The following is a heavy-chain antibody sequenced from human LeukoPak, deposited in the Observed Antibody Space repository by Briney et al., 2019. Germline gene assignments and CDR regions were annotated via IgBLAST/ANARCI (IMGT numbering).Heavy chain of an antibody. CDR3: ARDLFPMTTVTPVGFGY. D-gene: IGHD4-17*01. V-gene: IGHV3-64*01. CDR1: GFTFSSDA. Sequence: GGSLRLSCAASGFTFSSDAMHWVRQAPGKGLEYVSAISSNGGSTYYANSVKGRLTISRDNSKNTLYLQMGSLRAEDMAVYYCARDLFPMTTVTPVGFGYWGQGTLVTVSS. CDR2: ISSNGGST. J-gene: IGHJ4*02.